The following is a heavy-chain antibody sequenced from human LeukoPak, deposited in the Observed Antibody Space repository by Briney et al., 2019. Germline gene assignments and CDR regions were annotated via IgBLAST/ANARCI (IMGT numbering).Heavy chain of an antibody. V-gene: IGHV4-61*01. D-gene: IGHD6-13*01. CDR1: GDPISSNSNYK. CDR3: AREYSGFDY. J-gene: IGHJ4*02. CDR2: IYYHGST. Sequence: SETLSLTCTVSGDPISSNSNYKWSWIRQPPGKGLEWIGYIYYHGSTNYNPSLKSRVTFSVDTSKNQFSLKLRSVTAADTAAYCCAREYSGFDYWGQGTLVTVSS.